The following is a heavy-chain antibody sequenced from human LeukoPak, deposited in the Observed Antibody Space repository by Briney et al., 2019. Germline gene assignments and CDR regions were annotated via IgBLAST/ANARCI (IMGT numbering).Heavy chain of an antibody. CDR2: INTGGGT. Sequence: GGSLRLSCAASGFTFSTYTMSCVRQAPGKGLEWVSAINTGGGTSSADSVKGRFTISRDNSESTLYLQMSSLRAEDTAVYYCARGLDSVTWGPFDIWGQGTVVTVSS. D-gene: IGHD2-2*03. CDR1: GFTFSTYT. V-gene: IGHV3-23*01. J-gene: IGHJ3*02. CDR3: ARGLDSVTWGPFDI.